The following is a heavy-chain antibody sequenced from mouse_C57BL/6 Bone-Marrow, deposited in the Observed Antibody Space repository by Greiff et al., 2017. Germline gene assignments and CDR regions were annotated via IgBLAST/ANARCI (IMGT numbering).Heavy chain of an antibody. CDR3: ARVAY. V-gene: IGHV1-80*01. Sequence: VKLMESGAELVKPGASVKISCKASGYAFSSYWMNWVKQRPGKSLEWIGQINPGDGDTNYNGKFKGKATLTADKSSSTAYMQLSSLTSDDSAVYFCARVAYWGQGTLVTVSA. CDR2: INPGDGDT. CDR1: GYAFSSYW. J-gene: IGHJ3*01.